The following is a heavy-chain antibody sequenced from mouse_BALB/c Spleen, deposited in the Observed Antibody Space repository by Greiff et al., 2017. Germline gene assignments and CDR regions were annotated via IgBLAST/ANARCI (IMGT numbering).Heavy chain of an antibody. Sequence: DVQLQESGPGLVKPSQSLSLTCTVTGYSITSDYAWNWIRQFPGNKLEWMGYISYSGSTSYNPSLKSRISITRDTSKNQFFLQLNSVTTEDTATYYCARRDGYYYFDYWGQGTTLTVSS. CDR1: GYSITSDYA. J-gene: IGHJ2*01. CDR3: ARRDGYYYFDY. D-gene: IGHD2-3*01. V-gene: IGHV3-2*02. CDR2: ISYSGST.